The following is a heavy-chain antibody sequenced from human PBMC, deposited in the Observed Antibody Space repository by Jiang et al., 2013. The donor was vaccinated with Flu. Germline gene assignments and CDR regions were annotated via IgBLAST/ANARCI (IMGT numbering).Heavy chain of an antibody. Sequence: GPGLVKPSETLSLTCTVSGGSISSYYWSWIRQPPGKGLEWIGYIYYSGSTNYNPSLKSRLTISVDTSKNQFSLKLSSVTAADTAVYYCARHYTSRVKGYKDMPRPYYFDYWGQGTLVTVSS. D-gene: IGHD3-16*01. CDR2: IYYSGST. CDR1: GGSISSYY. J-gene: IGHJ4*02. CDR3: ARHYTSRVKGYKDMPRPYYFDY. V-gene: IGHV4-59*08.